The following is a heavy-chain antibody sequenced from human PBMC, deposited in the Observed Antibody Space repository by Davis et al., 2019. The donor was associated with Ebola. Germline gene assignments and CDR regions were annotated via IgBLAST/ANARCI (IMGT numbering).Heavy chain of an antibody. V-gene: IGHV3-23*01. Sequence: GESLKISCAASEFTLSNYAMSWVRQAPGKGLEWVSAISGSGDSTFNADSVKGRFTISRDNSKSTLYLQMNSLRAEDTAVYYCARGPSTGNSFTYWGQGTLVTVSS. J-gene: IGHJ4*02. CDR3: ARGPSTGNSFTY. CDR1: EFTLSNYA. CDR2: ISGSGDST. D-gene: IGHD6-13*01.